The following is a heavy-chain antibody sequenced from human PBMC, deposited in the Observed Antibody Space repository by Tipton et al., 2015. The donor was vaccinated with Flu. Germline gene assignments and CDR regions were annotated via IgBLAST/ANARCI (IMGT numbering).Heavy chain of an antibody. J-gene: IGHJ5*02. CDR3: ARRDYSNYVSDPKSWFDP. D-gene: IGHD4-11*01. V-gene: IGHV4-61*02. Sequence: TLSLTCTVSGDSVRSGRHYWSWIRQPAGKGLEWIGRIYLTGSTNYSPSLKGRGTISVDTSKNQFSLKLPSVTAADTAVYYCARRDYSNYVSDPKSWFDPWGQGILVTVSS. CDR1: GDSVRSGRHY. CDR2: IYLTGST.